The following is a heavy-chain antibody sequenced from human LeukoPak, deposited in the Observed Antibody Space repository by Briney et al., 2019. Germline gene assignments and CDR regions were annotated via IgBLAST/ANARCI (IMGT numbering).Heavy chain of an antibody. V-gene: IGHV4-4*02. CDR3: ARVGGSGS. D-gene: IGHD3-10*01. CDR2: IYHSGST. J-gene: IGHJ4*02. Sequence: GSLRLSCAASEFTFSSYEMNWVRQAPGKGLEWIGEIYHSGSTNYNPALKSRVTISVDKSKNQFSLKLSSVTAADTAVYYCARVGGSGSWGQGTLVTVSS. CDR1: EFTFSSYEM.